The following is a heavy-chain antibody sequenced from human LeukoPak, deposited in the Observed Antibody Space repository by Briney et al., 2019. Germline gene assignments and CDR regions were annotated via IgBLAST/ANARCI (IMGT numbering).Heavy chain of an antibody. Sequence: SSETLSLTCTVSGDSISSGDYYWSWIRQPAGKGLEWIGRISSSGSTNYNPSLKSRVTISVDTSKNQFSLKLSSVTAADTAVYYCARVNYDILTGPLYYYYYYMDVWGKGTTVTVSS. CDR2: ISSSGST. D-gene: IGHD3-9*01. V-gene: IGHV4-61*02. CDR3: ARVNYDILTGPLYYYYYYMDV. CDR1: GDSISSGDYY. J-gene: IGHJ6*03.